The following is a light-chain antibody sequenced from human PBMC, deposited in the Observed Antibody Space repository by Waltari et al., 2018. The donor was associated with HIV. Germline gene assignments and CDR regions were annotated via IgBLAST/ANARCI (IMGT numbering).Light chain of an antibody. CDR1: NIGSKS. CDR3: QVWDGSSDHYV. J-gene: IGLJ1*01. V-gene: IGLV3-21*04. CDR2: DDS. Sequence: SYVLTQPPSVSVAPGKTARITCGGHNIGSKSVHWYQQKPGQAPVLVIHDDSDRPSGIPERFSGSNSENTATLTISRVEAGDEADYYCQVWDGSSDHYVFGTGTKVTVL.